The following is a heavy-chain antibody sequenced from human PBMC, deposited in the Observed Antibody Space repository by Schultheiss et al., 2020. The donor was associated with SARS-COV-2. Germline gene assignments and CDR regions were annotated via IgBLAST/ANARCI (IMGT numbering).Heavy chain of an antibody. J-gene: IGHJ6*02. V-gene: IGHV3-30*03. CDR2: ISYDGSNK. CDR3: ATDQDTAPGYGMDV. CDR1: GFTFSSYG. Sequence: GESLKISCVGSGFTFSSYGMHWVRQAPGKGLEWVAVISYDGSNKYYADSVKGRFTISRDNSKNTLYLQMNSLRAEDTAVYYCATDQDTAPGYGMDVWGQGTTVTVSS. D-gene: IGHD5-18*01.